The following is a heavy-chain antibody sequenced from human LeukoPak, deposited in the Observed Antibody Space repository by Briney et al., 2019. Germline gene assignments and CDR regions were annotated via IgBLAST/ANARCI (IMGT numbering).Heavy chain of an antibody. V-gene: IGHV1-2*05. Sequence: ASVKVSCKASGYTFTGYYMHWVRQAPGQGLEWMGRINPNSGGTNYAQKFQGRVTMTRDTSISTAYMELSRLRSDDTDVYYCAGLGYCSSTSCHGLDYYYYYMDVWGKGTTVTVSS. J-gene: IGHJ6*03. D-gene: IGHD2-2*01. CDR3: AGLGYCSSTSCHGLDYYYYYMDV. CDR2: INPNSGGT. CDR1: GYTFTGYY.